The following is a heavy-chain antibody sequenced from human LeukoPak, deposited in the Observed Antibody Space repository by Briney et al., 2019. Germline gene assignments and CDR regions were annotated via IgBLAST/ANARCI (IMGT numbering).Heavy chain of an antibody. V-gene: IGHV3-23*01. D-gene: IGHD6-19*01. Sequence: GGSLRLSCAASGFTFSSYAMSWVRQAPGKGLEWVSGMSGSGGGTYYADSVKGRFTISRDNSKNTLYLQMNSLRAEDTAVYYCAKVHSSGWNFDYWGQGALVTVSS. J-gene: IGHJ4*02. CDR3: AKVHSSGWNFDY. CDR2: MSGSGGGT. CDR1: GFTFSSYA.